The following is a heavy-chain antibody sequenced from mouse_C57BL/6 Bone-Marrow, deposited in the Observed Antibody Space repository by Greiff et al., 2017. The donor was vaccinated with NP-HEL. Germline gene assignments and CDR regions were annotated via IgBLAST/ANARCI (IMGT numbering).Heavy chain of an antibody. Sequence: VQLQQPGAELVKPGASVKMSCKASGYTFTSYWITWVKQRPGQGLEWIGDIYPGSGSTNYNEKFKSKATLTVDTSSSTAYMQLSSLTSEDSAVYYCALYYYGSSIFWCSDWGQGTLVTVSA. D-gene: IGHD1-1*01. J-gene: IGHJ3*01. CDR3: ALYYYGSSIFWCSD. CDR1: GYTFTSYW. V-gene: IGHV1-55*01. CDR2: IYPGSGST.